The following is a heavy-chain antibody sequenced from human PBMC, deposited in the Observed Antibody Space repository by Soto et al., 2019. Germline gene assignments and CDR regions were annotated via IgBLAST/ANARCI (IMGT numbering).Heavy chain of an antibody. Sequence: ASVKVSCKASGYTFISHGITWVRQAPGQGLEWVGWISVYNGDTNYAQKLQGRVTMTTDTSTSTAYLELTSLRAEDTAVYYCAKDRYRIAAVDYWGQGTLVTVSS. CDR3: AKDRYRIAAVDY. D-gene: IGHD6-13*01. V-gene: IGHV1-18*01. CDR2: ISVYNGDT. CDR1: GYTFISHG. J-gene: IGHJ4*02.